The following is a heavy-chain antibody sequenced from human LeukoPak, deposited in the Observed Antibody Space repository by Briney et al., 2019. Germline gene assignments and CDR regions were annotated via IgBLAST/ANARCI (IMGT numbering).Heavy chain of an antibody. CDR1: GFTFSSYS. CDR3: ASLQTDPIIVNGF. J-gene: IGHJ4*02. Sequence: SGGSLRLSCAASGFTFSSYSMNWVRQAPGKGLEWVSSISSSSSYIYYADSVKGRFTISRDNAKNSLYLQMNSLRAEDTAVYYCASLQTDPIIVNGFWGQGTLVTVSS. CDR2: ISSSSSYI. V-gene: IGHV3-21*01. D-gene: IGHD3-9*01.